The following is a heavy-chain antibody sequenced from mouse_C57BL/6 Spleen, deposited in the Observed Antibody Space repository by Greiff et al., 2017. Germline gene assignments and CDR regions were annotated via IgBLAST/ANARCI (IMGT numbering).Heavy chain of an antibody. Sequence: EVQLQQSGPVLVKPGASVKMSCKASGYTFTDYYMNWVKQSHGKSLEWIGVINPYNGGTSYNQKFKGKATLTVDKSSSTAYMELNSLTSEDSAVYYCARGGISNYFAWFAYWGQGTLVTVSA. CDR1: GYTFTDYY. CDR3: ARGGISNYFAWFAY. J-gene: IGHJ3*01. CDR2: INPYNGGT. V-gene: IGHV1-19*01. D-gene: IGHD2-5*01.